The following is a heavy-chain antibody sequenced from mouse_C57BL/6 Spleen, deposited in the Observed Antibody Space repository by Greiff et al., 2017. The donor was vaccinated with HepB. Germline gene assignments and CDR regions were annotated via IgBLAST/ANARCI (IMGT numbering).Heavy chain of an antibody. CDR2: IYPGDGDT. D-gene: IGHD1-1*01. Sequence: VQLQQSGPELVKPGASVKISCKASGYAFSSSWMNWVKQRPGKGLEWIGRIYPGDGDTNYNGKFKGKATLTADKSSSTAYMQLSSLTSEDSAVYFCARTHGSRVYYAMDYWGQGTSVTVSS. V-gene: IGHV1-82*01. CDR1: GYAFSSSW. CDR3: ARTHGSRVYYAMDY. J-gene: IGHJ4*01.